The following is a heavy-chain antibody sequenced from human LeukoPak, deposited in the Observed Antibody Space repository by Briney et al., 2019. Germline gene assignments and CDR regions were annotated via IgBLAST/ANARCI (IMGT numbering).Heavy chain of an antibody. Sequence: SETLSLTCAVSGGSISSSNWWSWVRQPPGKGLEWIGEVTRSGRANCNPSLKSRVTISLDTAKNQFSLSLNSVTAADTAIYYCARLDQLVQDYWYFDLWGRGTLVTVSS. J-gene: IGHJ2*01. CDR1: GGSISSSNW. D-gene: IGHD2-2*01. CDR3: ARLDQLVQDYWYFDL. CDR2: VTRSGRA. V-gene: IGHV4-4*02.